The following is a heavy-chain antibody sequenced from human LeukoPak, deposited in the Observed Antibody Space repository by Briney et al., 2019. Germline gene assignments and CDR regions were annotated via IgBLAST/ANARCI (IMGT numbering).Heavy chain of an antibody. CDR3: ARALAAAFDY. V-gene: IGHV4-31*03. D-gene: IGHD2-2*01. CDR2: IYYSGST. J-gene: IGHJ4*02. CDR1: GGSISSGGYY. Sequence: SETPSRTCTVSGGSISSGGYYWSWIRQHPGKGLEWIGYIYYSGSTYYNPSLKSRVTISVDTSKNQFSLKLSSVTAADTAVYYCARALAAAFDYWGQGTLVTVSS.